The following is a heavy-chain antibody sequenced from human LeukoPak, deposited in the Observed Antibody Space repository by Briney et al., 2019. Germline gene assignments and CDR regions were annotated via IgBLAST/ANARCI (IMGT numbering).Heavy chain of an antibody. CDR1: GFTFSNYW. D-gene: IGHD4/OR15-4a*01. V-gene: IGHV3-7*01. Sequence: GGSLRLSCAASGFTFSNYWTSWVRQTPGKGLEWVATIEQDGSEKYYVDSVKGRFTISRDNAKKSLFLQMNSLRADDTAVYHCARPSVLGPNTDYWGQGTLVTVSS. CDR2: IEQDGSEK. CDR3: ARPSVLGPNTDY. J-gene: IGHJ4*02.